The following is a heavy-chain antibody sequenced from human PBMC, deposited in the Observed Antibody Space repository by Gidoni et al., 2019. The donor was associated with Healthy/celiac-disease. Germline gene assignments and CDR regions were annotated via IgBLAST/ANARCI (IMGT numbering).Heavy chain of an antibody. J-gene: IGHJ3*02. Sequence: QVQLQESGPGLVKPSQTLSLTCTVSGVSISSGGYYWIWIRQHPGKGLEWIGYIYYSGSTYYNPSLKSRVTISVDTSKNQFSLKLSSVTAADTAVYYCARELSMEGCSGGSCYSPNDAFDIWGQGTMVTVSS. CDR1: GVSISSGGYY. D-gene: IGHD2-15*01. CDR2: IYYSGST. CDR3: ARELSMEGCSGGSCYSPNDAFDI. V-gene: IGHV4-31*03.